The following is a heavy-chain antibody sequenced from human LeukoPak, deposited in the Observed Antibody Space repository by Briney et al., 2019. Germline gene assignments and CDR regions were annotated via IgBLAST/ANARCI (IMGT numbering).Heavy chain of an antibody. CDR2: ISYDGSNK. CDR1: GFTFSSYG. J-gene: IGHJ5*02. CDR3: AKDLITGTTGVSWFDP. D-gene: IGHD1-14*01. Sequence: GGSLRLSCAASGFTFSSYGMHWVRQAPGKGLEWVAVISYDGSNKYYADSVKGRFTISRDNSKNTLYLQMNSLRAEDTAVYYCAKDLITGTTGVSWFDPWGQGTLVTVSS. V-gene: IGHV3-30*18.